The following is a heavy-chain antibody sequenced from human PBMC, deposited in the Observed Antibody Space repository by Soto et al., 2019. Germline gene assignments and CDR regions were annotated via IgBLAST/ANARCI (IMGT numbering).Heavy chain of an antibody. J-gene: IGHJ6*02. V-gene: IGHV2-5*02. CDR3: AHKGGRGAAMDV. D-gene: IGHD2-15*01. CDR1: GFSVSTSGVG. Sequence: QITLKESGPTLVKPTQTLTLTCTFSGFSVSTSGVGVAWIRQPPGKALEWLALIYWDDDKRYSPFLQSRVTIPKDTSTHQVVLTMPNMDPVDTATYYCAHKGGRGAAMDVWGQGTTVTVSS. CDR2: IYWDDDK.